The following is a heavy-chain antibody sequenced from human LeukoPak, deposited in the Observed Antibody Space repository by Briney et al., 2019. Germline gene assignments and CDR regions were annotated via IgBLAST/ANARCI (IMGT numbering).Heavy chain of an antibody. Sequence: GGSLRLSCAASGFTFSSYGIHWVRQAPGKGLEWVAVISSDGSSKYYEDSVKGRFTISRDNSKKTLYLQMNSLRTEDTAVYYCAKGGRVVVSMGDAFDIWGQGTTVTVSS. CDR1: GFTFSSYG. V-gene: IGHV3-30*18. CDR3: AKGGRVVVSMGDAFDI. CDR2: ISSDGSSK. D-gene: IGHD2-15*01. J-gene: IGHJ3*02.